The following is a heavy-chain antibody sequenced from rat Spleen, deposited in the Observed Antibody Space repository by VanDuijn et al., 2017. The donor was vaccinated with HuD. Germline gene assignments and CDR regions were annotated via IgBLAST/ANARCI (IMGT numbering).Heavy chain of an antibody. CDR1: GFTFNNYW. V-gene: IGHV5-31*01. CDR2: INDNGGTT. D-gene: IGHD4-3*01. Sequence: EVQLVESGGGLVQPGRSLKLSCVASGFTFNNYWMTWIRQAPGKGLEWVASINDNGGTTYYPDSVKGRFTISRDNAENTVYLQMNSLRSEDTATYYCAVAGYGYWGQGVMVTVSS. J-gene: IGHJ2*01. CDR3: AVAGYGY.